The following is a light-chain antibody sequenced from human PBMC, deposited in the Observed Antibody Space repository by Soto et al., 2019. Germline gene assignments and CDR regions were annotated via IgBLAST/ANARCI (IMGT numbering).Light chain of an antibody. J-gene: IGLJ3*02. Sequence: QSALTQPASVSGSPGQSITISCTGTSSDVGGYNYVSWYQQHPGKAPKLMIYDVSNRPSGVSNRFSGSKSGNTASLTISGLLAEDEADYYCSSYTSSSTPYWVFGGGTKLTVL. CDR2: DVS. V-gene: IGLV2-14*01. CDR3: SSYTSSSTPYWV. CDR1: SSDVGGYNY.